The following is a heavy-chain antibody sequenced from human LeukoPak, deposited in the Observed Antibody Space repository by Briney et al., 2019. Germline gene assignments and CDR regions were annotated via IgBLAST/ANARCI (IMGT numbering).Heavy chain of an antibody. Sequence: GGSLRLSCAASGFTFSSYAMSWVRQAPGKGLEWVSAISGGGGSTYYADSVKGRFTISRDNSKNTLYLQMNSLRAEDTAVYYCAKDLYCTNGVCYGLDYWGQGTLVTVSS. CDR3: AKDLYCTNGVCYGLDY. CDR1: GFTFSSYA. CDR2: ISGGGGST. J-gene: IGHJ4*02. D-gene: IGHD2-8*01. V-gene: IGHV3-23*01.